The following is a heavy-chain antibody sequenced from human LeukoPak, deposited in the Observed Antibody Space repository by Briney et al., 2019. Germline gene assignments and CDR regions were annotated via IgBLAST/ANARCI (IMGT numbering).Heavy chain of an antibody. V-gene: IGHV3-7*01. CDR2: IKQAGSES. CDR3: ARDGVAARMGDLDY. Sequence: PGGSLRLSCAASGFIFGSYWMIWVRQAPGKGLEWVANIKQAGSESSYVDSVKGRFTISRDNAKNSLYLQINSLRAEDTAVYYCARDGVAARMGDLDYWGQGTLVTVSS. J-gene: IGHJ4*02. CDR1: GFIFGSYW. D-gene: IGHD6-6*01.